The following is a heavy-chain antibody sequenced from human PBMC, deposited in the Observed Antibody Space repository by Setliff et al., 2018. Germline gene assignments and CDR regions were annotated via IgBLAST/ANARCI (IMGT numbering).Heavy chain of an antibody. CDR1: GYSISSGYY. D-gene: IGHD4-17*01. CDR3: ARDPLTTNRRRAFDI. Sequence: PSETLSLTCAVSGYSISSGYYWGWIRQHPGKGLEWIGYIYYSGNTYYNPSLKSRVTISVDTSKNQFSLKLSSVTAADTAVYYCARDPLTTNRRRAFDIWGQGTMVTVSS. J-gene: IGHJ3*02. V-gene: IGHV4-31*11. CDR2: IYYSGNT.